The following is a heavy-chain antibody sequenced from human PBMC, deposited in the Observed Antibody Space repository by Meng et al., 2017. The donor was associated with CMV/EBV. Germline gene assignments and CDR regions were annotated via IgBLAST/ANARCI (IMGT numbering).Heavy chain of an antibody. Sequence: GGSLRLSCAASGFTFSSYGMHWVRQAPGKGLEWVAFIRYDGSNKYYADSVKGRFTISRDNSKNTLYLQMNSLRAEDTAVYYCAKVRTNYFDYWAREPWSPSPQ. J-gene: IGHJ4*02. CDR2: IRYDGSNK. CDR3: AKVRTNYFDY. CDR1: GFTFSSYG. V-gene: IGHV3-30*02.